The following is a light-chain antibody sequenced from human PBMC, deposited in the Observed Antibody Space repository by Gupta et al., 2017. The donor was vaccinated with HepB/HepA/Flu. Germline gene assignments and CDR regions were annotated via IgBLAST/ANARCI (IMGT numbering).Light chain of an antibody. Sequence: HSALTQPASVSGSPGQSITISCTGSSNDIGRHSYVSWYQQYPGGAPKLILSEVPNRPSGVSDRFSGSKSGNTASLTLSALQPADEDDYYCSAHASVDFFGTGTHVTVL. J-gene: IGLJ1*01. CDR3: SAHASVDF. V-gene: IGLV2-14*01. CDR1: SNDIGRHSY. CDR2: EVP.